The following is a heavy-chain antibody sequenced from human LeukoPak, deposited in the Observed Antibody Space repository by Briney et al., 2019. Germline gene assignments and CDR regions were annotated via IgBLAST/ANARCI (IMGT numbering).Heavy chain of an antibody. J-gene: IGHJ6*03. CDR3: ARDPVLLWFGELNDYYYYMDV. V-gene: IGHV1-18*01. Sequence: ASVKVSCKASGYTFTSYGISWVRQAPGQGLEWMGWISAYNGNTNYAQKLQGRVTMTTDTSTSTAYMELRSLRSDDTAVYYCARDPVLLWFGELNDYYYYMDVWGKGTTVTVSS. D-gene: IGHD3-10*01. CDR1: GYTFTSYG. CDR2: ISAYNGNT.